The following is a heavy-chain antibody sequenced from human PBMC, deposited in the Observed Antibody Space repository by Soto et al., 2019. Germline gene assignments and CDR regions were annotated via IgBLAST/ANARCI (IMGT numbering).Heavy chain of an antibody. CDR2: VSPPFWTS. Sequence: QVQLVQSGAEVKKPGFSVEVSCKTSGVSFDNNGIGWVRQAPGHGLEWMAGVSPPFWTSNYARKFKGRITITANASTGTANMELSSLTSENTAQYYCARVLYYGSRSYAPYSMHGWGQGTTVTVSS. V-gene: IGHV1-69*01. J-gene: IGHJ6*02. D-gene: IGHD3-10*01. CDR3: ARVLYYGSRSYAPYSMHG. CDR1: GVSFDNNG.